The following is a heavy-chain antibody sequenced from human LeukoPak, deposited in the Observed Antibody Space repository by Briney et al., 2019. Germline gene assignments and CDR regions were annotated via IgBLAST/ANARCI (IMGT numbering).Heavy chain of an antibody. Sequence: PSETLPLTCNVSGGSMISHYWSWIRQPPWKGLEWIGYVYYSGSINYNPSLKSRVTISVATSKNQFSLKLTSMTAADTAVYYCARGPGLNWFDPWGQGTLVTVSS. V-gene: IGHV4-59*11. J-gene: IGHJ5*02. CDR1: GGSMISHY. CDR2: VYYSGSI. CDR3: ARGPGLNWFDP.